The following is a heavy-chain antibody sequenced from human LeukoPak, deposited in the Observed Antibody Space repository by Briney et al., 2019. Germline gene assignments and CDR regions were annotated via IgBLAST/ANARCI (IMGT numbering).Heavy chain of an antibody. V-gene: IGHV1-18*01. CDR3: ARLKALSRPYYGSGSYTQTNFDY. CDR1: GYTFTSYG. Sequence: ASVKVSCKASGYTFTSYGISWVRQAPGQGLEWMGWISAYNGNTNYAQKLQGRVTMTTDTSTSTAYMELRSLRSDDTAVYYCARLKALSRPYYGSGSYTQTNFDYWGQGTLVTVSS. J-gene: IGHJ4*02. D-gene: IGHD3-10*01. CDR2: ISAYNGNT.